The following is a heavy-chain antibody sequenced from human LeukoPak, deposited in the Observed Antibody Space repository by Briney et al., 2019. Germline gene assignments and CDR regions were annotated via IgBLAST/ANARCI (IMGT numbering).Heavy chain of an antibody. CDR2: ISGSGGST. CDR3: GVGTLTGYYLDY. D-gene: IGHD3-9*01. V-gene: IGHV3-23*01. J-gene: IGHJ4*02. CDR1: GFTFSSYA. Sequence: GGSLRLSCAASGFTFSSYAMSWVRQAPGKGLEWVSAISGSGGSTYYADSVKGRFTISRDNSKNTLYLQMNSLRAEDTAVYYCGVGTLTGYYLDYWGQGTLVTVSS.